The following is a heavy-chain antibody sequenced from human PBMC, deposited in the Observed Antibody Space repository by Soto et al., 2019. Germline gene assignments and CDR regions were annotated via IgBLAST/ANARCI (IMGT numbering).Heavy chain of an antibody. CDR1: GGSISSGGYS. CDR3: TRDPGL. CDR2: IYHSGST. V-gene: IGHV4-30-2*01. J-gene: IGHJ2*01. Sequence: QLQLQESGSGLVKPSQTLSLTCAVSGGSISSGGYSWSWIRQPPGKGLEWIGYIYHSGSTYYNPSPKRPGTISGSRSKNQFSPKLSSVTPADTAVYYWTRDPGLWGRGTLVTVSS.